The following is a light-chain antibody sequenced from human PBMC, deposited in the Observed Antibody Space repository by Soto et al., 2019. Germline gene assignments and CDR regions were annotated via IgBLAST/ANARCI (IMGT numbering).Light chain of an antibody. Sequence: QSALTQPASVSASPGQSISISCTGTSNDVGAIDYVSWYQQHPGKAPKLIIFEVFNRPSGVSTRFSGSKSGSTASLTISGLQAEDEADYFCSSYTTNNAHVFGGGTKVTVL. CDR1: SNDVGAIDY. V-gene: IGLV2-14*01. J-gene: IGLJ2*01. CDR3: SSYTTNNAHV. CDR2: EVF.